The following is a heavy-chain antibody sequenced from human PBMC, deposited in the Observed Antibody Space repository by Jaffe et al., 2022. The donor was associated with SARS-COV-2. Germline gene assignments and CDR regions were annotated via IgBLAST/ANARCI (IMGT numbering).Heavy chain of an antibody. CDR3: VEYDSGCYYFDY. D-gene: IGHD6-19*01. Sequence: QLQLRESGPGLVKPSETLSLTCIVSGGSVSSGSRYWGWIRQPPGKGLEWIGSIYYGGSIYYNPSLKSRVTISVDTSKNQFSLSLISVTAADTAVYYCVEYDSGCYYFDYWGQGTLVTVSS. CDR2: IYYGGSI. CDR1: GGSVSSGSRY. V-gene: IGHV4-39*01. J-gene: IGHJ4*02.